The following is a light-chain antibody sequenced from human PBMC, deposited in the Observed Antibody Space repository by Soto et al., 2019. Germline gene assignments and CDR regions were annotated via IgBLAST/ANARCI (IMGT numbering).Light chain of an antibody. J-gene: IGKJ1*01. Sequence: IVLTHSIRTILSRQGHRATLPCRASQSVSHNYLAWYQQKPGQAPRLLIYGASNRATGIPDRFSGGGSGTDFTLTISRLEPEDFAVYYCQQYGRSGTFGQGSIVDVK. CDR3: QQYGRSGT. CDR2: GAS. CDR1: QSVSHNY. V-gene: IGKV3-20*01.